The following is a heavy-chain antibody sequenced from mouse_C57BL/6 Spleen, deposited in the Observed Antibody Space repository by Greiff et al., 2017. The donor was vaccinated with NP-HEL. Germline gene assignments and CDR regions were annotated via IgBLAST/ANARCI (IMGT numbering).Heavy chain of an antibody. CDR1: GFTFSSYA. CDR2: ISDGGSYT. Sequence: EVQRVESGGGLVKPGGSLKLSCAASGFTFSSYAMSWVRQTPEKRLEWVATISDGGSYTYYPDNVKGRFTISRDNAKNNLYLQMSHLKSEDTAMYYCARDKLPNLYYYAMDYWGQGTSVTVSS. J-gene: IGHJ4*01. V-gene: IGHV5-4*01. D-gene: IGHD1-1*01. CDR3: ARDKLPNLYYYAMDY.